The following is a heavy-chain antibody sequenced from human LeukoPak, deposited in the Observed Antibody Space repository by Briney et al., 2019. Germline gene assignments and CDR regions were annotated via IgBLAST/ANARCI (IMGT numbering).Heavy chain of an antibody. CDR3: ASRQLPYNFDY. CDR1: GYTFTGYY. D-gene: IGHD1-1*01. J-gene: IGHJ4*02. CDR2: INPNSGDT. V-gene: IGHV1-2*02. Sequence: ASVKVSCKASGYTFTGYYMHWVRQAPGQGLEWMGWINPNSGDTNYTQKLQGRVTMTRDTSISTAYMELSRLRSDDTAVYYCASRQLPYNFDYWGQGTLVTVFS.